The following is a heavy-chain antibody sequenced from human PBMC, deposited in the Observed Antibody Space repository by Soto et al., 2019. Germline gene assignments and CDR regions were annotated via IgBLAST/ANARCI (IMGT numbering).Heavy chain of an antibody. J-gene: IGHJ4*02. CDR1: GGSISSYY. Sequence: PSETLSLTCTVSGGSISSYYWGWIRQPPGKGLEWIGSIYYSGYTYYNPSLKSRVTISVDTSKNQFSLKLSSVTAADTAVYYCARDKITGLFDYWGQGTLVTVSS. D-gene: IGHD2-8*02. CDR3: ARDKITGLFDY. CDR2: IYYSGYT. V-gene: IGHV4-39*02.